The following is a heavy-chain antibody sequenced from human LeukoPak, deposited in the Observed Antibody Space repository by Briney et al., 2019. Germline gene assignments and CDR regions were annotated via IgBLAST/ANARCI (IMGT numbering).Heavy chain of an antibody. CDR1: GYTLTELS. CDR2: FDPEDGET. D-gene: IGHD3-3*01. J-gene: IGHJ4*02. Sequence: GASVKVSCKVSGYTLTELSMHWVRQAPGEGLEWMGGFDPEDGETIYVQKFQGRVTMTEDTSTDIAYMGLSSLRSEDTAVYYCATGPYDFWSGYYTAYWGQGTLVTVSS. CDR3: ATGPYDFWSGYYTAY. V-gene: IGHV1-24*01.